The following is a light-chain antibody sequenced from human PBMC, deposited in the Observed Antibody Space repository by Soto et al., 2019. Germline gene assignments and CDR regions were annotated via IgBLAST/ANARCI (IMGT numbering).Light chain of an antibody. Sequence: EIVLTQSPGTLSLSPGERATLSFRASQSVSSSYLAWYQQKPGQAPRRLIYGTSGRATGIPDRFSGSGSGADFTLTISSLQPEDVAVYYCQQYGSSPPVTFGQGTPLEIK. V-gene: IGKV3-20*01. J-gene: IGKJ5*01. CDR3: QQYGSSPPVT. CDR2: GTS. CDR1: QSVSSSY.